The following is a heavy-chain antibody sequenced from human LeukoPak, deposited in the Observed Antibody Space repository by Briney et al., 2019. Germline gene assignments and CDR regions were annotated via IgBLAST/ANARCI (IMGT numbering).Heavy chain of an antibody. J-gene: IGHJ4*02. V-gene: IGHV4-38-2*01. CDR1: GFTFSDHY. Sequence: GSLRLSCAASGFTFSDHYMDWLRQPPGKGLEWIGSMSYSGRTYYNPSLKTRVTVSLDTSKNQFSLNLISVTAADTAVYYCARGSDVLRYFDWLYYFDYWGQRTLVTVSS. D-gene: IGHD3-9*01. CDR3: ARGSDVLRYFDWLYYFDY. CDR2: MSYSGRT.